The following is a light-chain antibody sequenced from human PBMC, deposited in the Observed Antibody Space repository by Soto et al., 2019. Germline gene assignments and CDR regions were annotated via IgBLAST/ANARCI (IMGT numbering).Light chain of an antibody. V-gene: IGKV1-5*03. CDR3: QQYNAYPLT. CDR2: KAS. J-gene: IGKJ4*01. Sequence: DIQMTQSPSTLSASVGDRVTITCRASQSISTWLAWYQQKPGKAPKLLIYKASNLEGGVPSRFNGSGSGTEFTITISGLQPDDVATYYCQQYNAYPLTFGGGTTVEIK. CDR1: QSISTW.